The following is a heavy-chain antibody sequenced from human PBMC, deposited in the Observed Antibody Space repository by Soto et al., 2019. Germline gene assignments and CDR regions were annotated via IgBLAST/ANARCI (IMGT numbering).Heavy chain of an antibody. V-gene: IGHV4-34*01. CDR1: GGSFSGYH. CDR2: INHSGST. J-gene: IGHJ4*02. Sequence: PSETLSLTCAVYGGSFSGYHWSWIRQPPGKGLEWIGEINHSGSTNYNPSLKSRVTISVDTSKNQFSLKLSSVTAADTAVYYCARGRVSSWYYFDYWGQGTLGT. CDR3: ARGRVSSWYYFDY. D-gene: IGHD6-13*01.